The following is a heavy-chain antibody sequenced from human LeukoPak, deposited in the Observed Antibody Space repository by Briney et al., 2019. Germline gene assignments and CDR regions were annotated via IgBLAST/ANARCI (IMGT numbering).Heavy chain of an antibody. J-gene: IGHJ4*01. D-gene: IGHD6-6*01. CDR1: GFTFSSYG. CDR3: AAPPRAGARPPYDY. CDR2: ISAGGDST. Sequence: GGSLRFSCATSGFTFSSYGMSWVRQAPGKGLEWISAISAGGDSTYYADSVRGRFTISKDESKTTLFLQMNSLRAEDTAIYYCAAPPRAGARPPYDYWGHGAQVTVSS. V-gene: IGHV3-23*01.